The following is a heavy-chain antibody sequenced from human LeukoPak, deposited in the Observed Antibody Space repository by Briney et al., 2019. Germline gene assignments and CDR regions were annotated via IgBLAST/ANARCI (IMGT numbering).Heavy chain of an antibody. D-gene: IGHD2-2*01. V-gene: IGHV4-39*07. J-gene: IGHJ4*02. CDR1: GGSISGSSYY. CDR3: AGDPGLSTMRFDS. CDR2: IYYSGST. Sequence: SETLSLTCTVSGGSISGSSYYWGWIRQPPGKGLEWIGSIYYSGSTYYNPSLKSRVTISVDTSKNQFSLKLSSVTAADTAVYYCAGDPGLSTMRFDSWGQGTLVTVSS.